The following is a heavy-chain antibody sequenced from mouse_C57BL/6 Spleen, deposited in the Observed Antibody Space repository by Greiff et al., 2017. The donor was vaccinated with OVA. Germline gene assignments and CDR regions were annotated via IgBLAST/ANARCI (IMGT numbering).Heavy chain of an antibody. CDR1: GFSFNTYA. J-gene: IGHJ2*01. CDR3: VRQDSSYQFDY. D-gene: IGHD1-1*01. Sequence: EVKVVESGGGLVQPKGSLKLSCAASGFSFNTYAMNWVRQAPGKGLEWVARIRSKSNNYATYYADSVKDRFTISRDDSESMLYLQMNNLKTEDTAMYYCVRQDSSYQFDYWGQGTTLTVSS. CDR2: IRSKSNNYAT. V-gene: IGHV10-1*01.